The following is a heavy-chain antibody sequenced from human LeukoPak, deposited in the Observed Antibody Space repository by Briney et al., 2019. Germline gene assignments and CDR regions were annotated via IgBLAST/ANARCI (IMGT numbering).Heavy chain of an antibody. J-gene: IGHJ4*02. CDR3: AKDLVGGGYLTSTFDY. D-gene: IGHD5-12*01. Sequence: GGSLRLSCAASGFTFTIYAMNWVRQAPGEGLEWVSAISGSGGSTYYADSVKGRFTISRDNSKITLYLQMNSLRAEDTAVYYCAKDLVGGGYLTSTFDYWGQGSLVTVSS. CDR2: ISGSGGST. CDR1: GFTFTIYA. V-gene: IGHV3-23*01.